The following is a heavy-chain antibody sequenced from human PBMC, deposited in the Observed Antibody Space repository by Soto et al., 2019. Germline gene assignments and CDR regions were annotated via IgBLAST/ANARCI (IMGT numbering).Heavy chain of an antibody. J-gene: IGHJ6*02. CDR2: IYYSGST. CDR1: GGSISSGGYY. V-gene: IGHV4-31*03. D-gene: IGHD3-3*01. Sequence: SETLSLTCNVSGGSISSGGYYWSWIRQHPGKGLEWIGYIYYSGSTYYNPSLKSRVTISVDTSKNQFSLKLSSVTAADTAVYYCASSYYDFWSGYSNPPGMDVWGQGTTVTVSS. CDR3: ASSYYDFWSGYSNPPGMDV.